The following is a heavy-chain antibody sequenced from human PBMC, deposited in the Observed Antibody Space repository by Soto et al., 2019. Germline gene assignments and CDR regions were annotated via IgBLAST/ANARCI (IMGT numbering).Heavy chain of an antibody. CDR2: IYHSGST. CDR3: ARGQRVRGVIISRDAFDI. J-gene: IGHJ3*02. CDR1: GGSISSGGYS. Sequence: QLQLQESGSGLVKPSQTLSLTCAVSGGSISSGGYSWSWIRQPPGKGLEWIGYIYHSGSTYYNPSLKSRVTISVDRSKNQFSLKLSSVTAADTAVYYCARGQRVRGVIISRDAFDIWGQGTMVTVSS. D-gene: IGHD3-10*01. V-gene: IGHV4-30-2*01.